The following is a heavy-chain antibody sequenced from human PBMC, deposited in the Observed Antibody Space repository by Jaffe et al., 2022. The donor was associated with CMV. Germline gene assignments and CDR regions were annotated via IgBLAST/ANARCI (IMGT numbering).Heavy chain of an antibody. CDR1: GFTFSSYG. CDR3: AKETGVVSYYYYGMDV. V-gene: IGHV3-30*18. CDR2: ISYDGSNK. Sequence: QVQLVESGGGVVQPGRSLRLSCAASGFTFSSYGMHWVRQAPGKGLEWVAVISYDGSNKYYADSVKGRFTISRDNSKNTLYLQMNSLRAEDTAVYYCAKETGVVSYYYYGMDVWGQGTTVTVSS. J-gene: IGHJ6*02. D-gene: IGHD3-3*01.